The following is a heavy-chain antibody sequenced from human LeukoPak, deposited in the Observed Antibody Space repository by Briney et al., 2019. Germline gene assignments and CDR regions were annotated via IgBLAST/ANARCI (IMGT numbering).Heavy chain of an antibody. Sequence: PGGSLRLSCVFSGFTFRNHGMRWVRQAPGKGLEWVSAISGSGGSTYYADSVKGRFTISRDNSKNTLYLQMNSLRAEDTAVYYCAKDRGNRPIPYMDVWGKGTTVTVSS. CDR2: ISGSGGST. CDR3: AKDRGNRPIPYMDV. J-gene: IGHJ6*03. CDR1: GFTFRNHG. V-gene: IGHV3-23*01. D-gene: IGHD4-23*01.